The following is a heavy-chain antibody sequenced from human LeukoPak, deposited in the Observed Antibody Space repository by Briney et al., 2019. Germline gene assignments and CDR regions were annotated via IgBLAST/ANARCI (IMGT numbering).Heavy chain of an antibody. Sequence: SETLSLTCAVYGGSFSGYYWSWIRQPPGKGLEWIGEINHSGSTNYNPSLKSRVTISVDTSKNQFSLKLSSVTAADTAVYYCARRRGVKYYYYYYGMDVWGQGTTVTVSS. CDR1: GGSFSGYY. J-gene: IGHJ6*02. D-gene: IGHD2-21*01. V-gene: IGHV4-34*01. CDR3: ARRRGVKYYYYYYGMDV. CDR2: INHSGST.